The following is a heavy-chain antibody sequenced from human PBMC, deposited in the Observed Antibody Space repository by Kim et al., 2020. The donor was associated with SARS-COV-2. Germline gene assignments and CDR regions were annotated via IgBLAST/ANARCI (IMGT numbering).Heavy chain of an antibody. V-gene: IGHV4-39*01. CDR1: GGSISSSSYY. Sequence: SETLSLTCTVSGGSISSSSYYWGWIRQPPGKGLEWIGSIYYSGSTYYNPSLKSRVTISVDTSKNQFSLKLSSVTAADTAVYYCASPKGRSGWDFDYWGQGTLVTVSS. CDR3: ASPKGRSGWDFDY. D-gene: IGHD6-19*01. CDR2: IYYSGST. J-gene: IGHJ4*02.